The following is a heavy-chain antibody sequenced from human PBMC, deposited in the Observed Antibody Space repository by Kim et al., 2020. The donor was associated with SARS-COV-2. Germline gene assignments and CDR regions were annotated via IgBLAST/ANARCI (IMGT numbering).Heavy chain of an antibody. D-gene: IGHD6-13*01. J-gene: IGHJ3*02. CDR3: TRVLTYSRSWWDAFDN. Sequence: SVKGRFIISRDDAKNTAYLQMNSLRAEDTGIYYCTRVLTYSRSWWDAFDNWGQGAMVTVSS. V-gene: IGHV3-73*01.